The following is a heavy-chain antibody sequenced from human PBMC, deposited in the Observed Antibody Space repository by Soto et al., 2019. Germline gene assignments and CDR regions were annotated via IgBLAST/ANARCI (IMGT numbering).Heavy chain of an antibody. D-gene: IGHD3-16*01. V-gene: IGHV3-23*01. CDR3: AKWGSPRDYFDY. Sequence: GGSLRLSCAASVSNYAMSWVRQAPGKGLEWVAAIRGSGGSTYYADSVKGRFTCSRDNSKNTLYLQMNSLRAEDTAVYYCAKWGSPRDYFDYWGQGTLVTVYS. CDR1: VSNYA. CDR2: IRGSGGST. J-gene: IGHJ4*02.